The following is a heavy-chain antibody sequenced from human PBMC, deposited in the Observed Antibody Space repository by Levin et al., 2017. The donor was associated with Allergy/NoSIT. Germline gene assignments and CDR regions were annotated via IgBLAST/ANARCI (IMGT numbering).Heavy chain of an antibody. Sequence: GESLKISCKGSGYSFTTYWIGWVRQMPGKGLEWMGILYPDNSDTRYSPSFEGQVTISADKSISTAYLQWSNLKASDTAMYYCARHYYGSGTFSVDYWGQGTLVTVSS. D-gene: IGHD3-10*01. CDR2: LYPDNSDT. CDR1: GYSFTTYW. CDR3: ARHYYGSGTFSVDY. V-gene: IGHV5-51*01. J-gene: IGHJ4*02.